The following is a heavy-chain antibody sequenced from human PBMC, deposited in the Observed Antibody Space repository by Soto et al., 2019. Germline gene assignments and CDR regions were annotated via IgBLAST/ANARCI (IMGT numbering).Heavy chain of an antibody. CDR1: GDSVSSNTAA. Sequence: XQTLSLTCAISGDSVSSNTAAWNWIRQSPSRGLEWLGRTYYRSRWYSAYAGSVKSRITINADTSKNQFSLHLNSVTPQDTAVYYCARGPSPLAYWGRGTVVTVSS. V-gene: IGHV6-1*01. D-gene: IGHD6-6*01. J-gene: IGHJ4*02. CDR3: ARGPSPLAY. CDR2: TYYRSRWYS.